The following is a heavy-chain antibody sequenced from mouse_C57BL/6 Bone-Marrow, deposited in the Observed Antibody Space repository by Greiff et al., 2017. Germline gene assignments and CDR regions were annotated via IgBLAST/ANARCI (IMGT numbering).Heavy chain of an antibody. CDR1: GFSLTSYG. D-gene: IGHD4-1*01. CDR3: ARRAGTGYFDY. Sequence: VKVVASGPGLVQPSQSLSITCTVSGFSLTSYGVHWVRQSPVKGLEWLGVIWSGGSTDYNAAFISRLSISKDNSKSQVFFKMNSLQADDTAIYYCARRAGTGYFDYWGQGTTLTVSS. V-gene: IGHV2-2*01. CDR2: IWSGGST. J-gene: IGHJ2*01.